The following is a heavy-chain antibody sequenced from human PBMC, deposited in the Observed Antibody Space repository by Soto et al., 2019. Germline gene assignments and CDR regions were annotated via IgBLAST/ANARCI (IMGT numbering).Heavy chain of an antibody. D-gene: IGHD3-22*01. CDR2: FYYSGST. J-gene: IGHJ5*02. CDR3: ARPIEGGSSGYYH. V-gene: IGHV4-39*01. CDR1: GGSISSSNYY. Sequence: QLQLQESGPGLVKPSETLSLTCTVSGGSISSSNYYWAWIRQTPGKGLEWIGSFYYSGSTYYKPSLKCRVSISVDTTKNHFSLKLSSVTAADTAVYYCARPIEGGSSGYYHWGQGTLVTVSS.